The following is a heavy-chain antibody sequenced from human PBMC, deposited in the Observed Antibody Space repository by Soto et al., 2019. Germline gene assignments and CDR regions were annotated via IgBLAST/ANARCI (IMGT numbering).Heavy chain of an antibody. CDR2: INPYNGNT. V-gene: IGHV1-18*01. D-gene: IGHD1-26*01. CDR1: GYTFTSYG. CDR3: ARDWVGIDY. J-gene: IGHJ4*02. Sequence: QVQLVQSGAEVKKPGASVKVSCKASGYTFTSYGISWVRQAAGQGLEWMGWINPYNGNTNYAQKLQGRVTMTTDTSTNTAYMERRSLRADDTAVYYCARDWVGIDYWGQGTLVTVSS.